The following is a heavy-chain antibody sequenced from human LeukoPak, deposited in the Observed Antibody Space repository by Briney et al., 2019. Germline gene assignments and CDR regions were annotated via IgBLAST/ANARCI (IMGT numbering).Heavy chain of an antibody. CDR3: ARDTILGMATNHDAFDI. J-gene: IGHJ3*02. CDR1: GYTFTSYY. V-gene: IGHV1-46*01. CDR2: INPSGGST. D-gene: IGHD5-24*01. Sequence: GASVKVSCKASGYTFTSYYMHWVRQAPGQGLEWMGIINPSGGSTSYAQKFQGRVTMTRDMSTSTVYMELSSLRSEDTAVYYCARDTILGMATNHDAFDIWGQGTMVTVSS.